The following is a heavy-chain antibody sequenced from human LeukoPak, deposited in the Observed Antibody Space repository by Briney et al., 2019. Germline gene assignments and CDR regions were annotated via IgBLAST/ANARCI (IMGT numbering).Heavy chain of an antibody. V-gene: IGHV3-15*01. CDR1: GFTFSNAW. Sequence: GGSLRLSCAASGFTFSNAWMSWVRQAPGKGLEWVGRIKSKTDGGTTDYAAPVKGRFTISRDDSKNTLYLQMNSLKTEDTAVYYCTTGSITIFGVDPPRWGQGTLVTVSS. J-gene: IGHJ4*02. CDR3: TTGSITIFGVDPPR. D-gene: IGHD3-3*01. CDR2: IKSKTDGGTT.